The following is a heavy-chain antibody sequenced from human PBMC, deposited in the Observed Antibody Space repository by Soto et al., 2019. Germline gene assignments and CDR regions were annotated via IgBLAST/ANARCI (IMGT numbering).Heavy chain of an antibody. CDR1: GGSISSGGYY. CDR2: IYYSGST. D-gene: IGHD6-19*01. Sequence: QVQLQESGPGLVKPSQTLSLTCTVSGGSISSGGYYWSWIRQHPGKGLEWIGYIYYSGSTYYNPSLKMRVTISVDTSKNQFSLKLSSVTAADTAVYYCARENPMARVAGGGAFDIWGQGTMVTVSS. J-gene: IGHJ3*02. V-gene: IGHV4-31*03. CDR3: ARENPMARVAGGGAFDI.